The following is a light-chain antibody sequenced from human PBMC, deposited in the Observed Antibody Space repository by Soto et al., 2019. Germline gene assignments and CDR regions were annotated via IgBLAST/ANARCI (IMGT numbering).Light chain of an antibody. Sequence: EIAMTQSEATLSVXPGGXATLXXRASQIISDTLAWYQQKPGHAPRLLIHGASTRAPGFPARFSGSGSGTDFTLTISSLEPEDSAVYYCHYSINSPWPFGQGTKVEI. J-gene: IGKJ1*01. CDR2: GAS. V-gene: IGKV3-15*01. CDR1: QIISDT. CDR3: HYSINSPWP.